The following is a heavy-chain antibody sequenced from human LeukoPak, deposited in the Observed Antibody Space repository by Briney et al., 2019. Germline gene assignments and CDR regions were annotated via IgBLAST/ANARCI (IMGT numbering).Heavy chain of an antibody. Sequence: PGGSLSLSCAASGLTFSSYAMHWVRQAPGKGLEWVSIISSGGVYDYYADSVKGRFTISRDNSKNTLYLQLNSLTTEDTAVYYCARDSTYYYDSGSSGPHYFDNWGQGTLVTVSS. J-gene: IGHJ4*02. D-gene: IGHD3-10*01. CDR3: ARDSTYYYDSGSSGPHYFDN. V-gene: IGHV3-30*04. CDR1: GLTFSSYA. CDR2: ISSGGVYD.